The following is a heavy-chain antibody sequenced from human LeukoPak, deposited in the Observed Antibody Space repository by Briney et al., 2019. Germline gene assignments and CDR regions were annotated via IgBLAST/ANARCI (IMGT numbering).Heavy chain of an antibody. CDR3: AREMPYYDFWSGYPPV. V-gene: IGHV4-38-2*02. Sequence: SETLSLTCTVSGDSISSYYWGWIRQPPGKGLEWIGSIYHSGSTYYNPSLKSRVTISVDTSKNQFSLKLSSVTAADTAVYYCAREMPYYDFWSGYPPVWGKGTTVTVSS. CDR2: IYHSGST. D-gene: IGHD3-3*01. CDR1: GDSISSYY. J-gene: IGHJ6*04.